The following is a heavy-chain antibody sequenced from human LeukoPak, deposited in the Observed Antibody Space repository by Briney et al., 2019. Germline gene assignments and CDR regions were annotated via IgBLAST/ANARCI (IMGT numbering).Heavy chain of an antibody. J-gene: IGHJ4*02. D-gene: IGHD3-10*01. V-gene: IGHV4-31*03. CDR1: GVSISSGAFY. Sequence: KPSQTLSLTCTVSGVSISSGAFYWNWIRQHPGKGLEWIGYIYYGGSTYYNPSLKSRLTISVDTSKNQLSLKLSSVTAADTALYYCARESPLVRGVLDYWGQGTLVTVSS. CDR3: ARESPLVRGVLDY. CDR2: IYYGGST.